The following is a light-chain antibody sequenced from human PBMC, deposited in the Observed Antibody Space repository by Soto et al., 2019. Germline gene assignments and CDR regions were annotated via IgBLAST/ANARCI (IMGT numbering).Light chain of an antibody. V-gene: IGKV1-39*01. Sequence: DIQMTQSPSSLSASVGDRVTITCRPSQSVSSYLNWYQQKPGKAPNLLIFDTSRLQSGVPSRFSGSGSGADFTLTISSLQPEDFATYYCQQSYSTPFTFGPGTRVEIK. J-gene: IGKJ3*01. CDR1: QSVSSY. CDR3: QQSYSTPFT. CDR2: DTS.